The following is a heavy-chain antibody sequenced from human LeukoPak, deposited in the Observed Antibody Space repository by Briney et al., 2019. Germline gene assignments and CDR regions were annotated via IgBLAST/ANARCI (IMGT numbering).Heavy chain of an antibody. Sequence: SETLSLTCTVSGGSISSSFYYWGWIRQPPGKGLEWIGYIYYSGSTYYNPSLKSRVTISVDTSKNQFSLKLSSVTAADTAVYYCVRFIVVVTATQYYAFDIWGQGTMVTVSS. V-gene: IGHV4-31*03. CDR1: GGSISSSFYY. D-gene: IGHD2-21*02. CDR2: IYYSGST. J-gene: IGHJ3*02. CDR3: VRFIVVVTATQYYAFDI.